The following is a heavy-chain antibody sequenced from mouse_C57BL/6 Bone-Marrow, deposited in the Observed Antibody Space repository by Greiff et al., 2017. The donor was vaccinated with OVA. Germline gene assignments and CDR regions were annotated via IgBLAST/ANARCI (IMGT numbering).Heavy chain of an antibody. CDR3: AREDGGLLY. CDR2: IYPSDSET. CDR1: GYTFTSYW. V-gene: IGHV1-61*01. J-gene: IGHJ2*01. Sequence: VQLQQPGAELVRPGSSVKLSCKASGYTFTSYWMDWVKQRPGQGLEWIGNIYPSDSETHYNQKFKDKATLTVDKSSSTAYMQLSSLTSEDSAVYYCAREDGGLLYWGQGTTLTVSS. D-gene: IGHD1-1*01.